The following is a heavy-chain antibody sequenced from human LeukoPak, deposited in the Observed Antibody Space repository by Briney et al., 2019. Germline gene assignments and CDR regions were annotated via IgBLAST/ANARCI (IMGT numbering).Heavy chain of an antibody. J-gene: IGHJ4*02. Sequence: GGSLRLSCAASGFTFSSYSMNWVRQAPGKGLEWVSSISSSSSYIYYADSVKGRFTISRDNAKNSLYLQMNSLRAEDTAVYYCARSYGDYVDCFDYWAQGTLVTVSS. CDR3: ARSYGDYVDCFDY. CDR2: ISSSSSYI. D-gene: IGHD4-17*01. V-gene: IGHV3-21*01. CDR1: GFTFSSYS.